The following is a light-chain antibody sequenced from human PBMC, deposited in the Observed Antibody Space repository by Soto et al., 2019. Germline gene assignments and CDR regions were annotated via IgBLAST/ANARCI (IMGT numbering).Light chain of an antibody. Sequence: VLTQSPGTLSLSPGERATLSCRASRSVASKYFAWYQQKPGRAPRLLIYGASTRATGMPDRFSGSVSGTDFTLTFSRLESEDFAVDFCQNELTFGPGTKV. J-gene: IGKJ3*01. CDR3: QNELT. CDR2: GAS. V-gene: IGKV3-20*01. CDR1: RSVASKY.